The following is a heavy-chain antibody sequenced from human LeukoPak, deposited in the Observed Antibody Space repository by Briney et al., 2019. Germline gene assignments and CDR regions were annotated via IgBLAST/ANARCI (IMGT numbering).Heavy chain of an antibody. CDR1: GFTFSNHG. CDR3: ARDRDSSSWYYYYYGMDV. D-gene: IGHD6-13*01. V-gene: IGHV3-30*03. CDR2: ISYDGSNK. Sequence: GGSLRLSCAVSGFTFSNHGMHWVRQAPGKGLEWVAVISYDGSNKYYADSVKGRFTISRDDSKNTLYLQMNSLRAEDTAVYYCARDRDSSSWYYYYYGMDVWGQGTTVTVSS. J-gene: IGHJ6*02.